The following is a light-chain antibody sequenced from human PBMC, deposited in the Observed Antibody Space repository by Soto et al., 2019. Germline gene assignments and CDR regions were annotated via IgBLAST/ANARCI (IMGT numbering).Light chain of an antibody. CDR3: QQYGSSPRVT. CDR2: GAS. V-gene: IGKV3-20*01. J-gene: IGKJ5*01. CDR1: QSVSRK. Sequence: EIVMTQSPATLSVSPGERATLSCRASQSVSRKLAWYQQKPGQAPRLLIYGASSRATGIPDRFSGSGSGTDFTLTISRLEPEDFAVYYCQQYGSSPRVTFGQGTRLEIK.